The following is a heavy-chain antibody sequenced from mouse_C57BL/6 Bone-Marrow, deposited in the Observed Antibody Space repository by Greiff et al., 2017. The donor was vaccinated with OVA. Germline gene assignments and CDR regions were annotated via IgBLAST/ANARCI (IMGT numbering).Heavy chain of an antibody. D-gene: IGHD2-14*01. Sequence: EVQVVQPGAELVRPGASVKLSCTASGFTFKDDYMHWVKQRPEQGLEWIGWIDPENGDTEYASKFQGKATITADTSSNPAYLQLSSLTSEDAAVYYCTTGTGRFDYWGQGTTLTVSS. V-gene: IGHV14-4*01. CDR1: GFTFKDDY. CDR2: IDPENGDT. J-gene: IGHJ2*01. CDR3: TTGTGRFDY.